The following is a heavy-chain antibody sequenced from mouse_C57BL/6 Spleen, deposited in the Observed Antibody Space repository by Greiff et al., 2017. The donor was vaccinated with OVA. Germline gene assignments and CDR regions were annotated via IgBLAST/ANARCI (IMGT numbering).Heavy chain of an antibody. V-gene: IGHV5-6*01. Sequence: EVKLVESGGDLVKPGGSLKLSCAASGFTFSSYGMSWVRQTPDKRLEWVATISSGGSYTYYPDSVKGRFTISRDKAKNTLYLQMSSLKSEDTAMYYCARPMITTGAWFAYWGQGTLVTVSA. J-gene: IGHJ3*01. CDR2: ISSGGSYT. CDR3: ARPMITTGAWFAY. CDR1: GFTFSSYG. D-gene: IGHD2-4*01.